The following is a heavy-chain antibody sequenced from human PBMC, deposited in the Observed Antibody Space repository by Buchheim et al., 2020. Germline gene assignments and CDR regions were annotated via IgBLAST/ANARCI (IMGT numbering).Heavy chain of an antibody. Sequence: QVQLQESGPGLVKPSQTLSLTCTVSGGSISSGGYYWSWIRQHPGQGLEWIGYIYYSGNTYYNPSLKSRIAISVDTSKTQFSLILSSVTAADTAVYYCARAERERGYSYGYSWFDPWGQGTL. D-gene: IGHD5-18*01. CDR2: IYYSGNT. J-gene: IGHJ5*02. CDR3: ARAERERGYSYGYSWFDP. CDR1: GGSISSGGYY. V-gene: IGHV4-31*03.